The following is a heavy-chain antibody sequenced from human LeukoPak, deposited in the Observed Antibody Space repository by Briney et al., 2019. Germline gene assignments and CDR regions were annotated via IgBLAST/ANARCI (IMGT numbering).Heavy chain of an antibody. CDR2: IYWNDDR. V-gene: IGHV2-5*01. D-gene: IGHD5-12*01. J-gene: IGHJ4*02. Sequence: SGPTLVNPTQTLTLTCTFSGFSFSTRGVGVGWIRQPPGKALEWLALIYWNDDRRYSPSLKSRLTITKDTSKNQVVLTMTNVDPVDTATFFCARIPSHFGGYDDYFDYWGQGTLVTVSS. CDR3: ARIPSHFGGYDDYFDY. CDR1: GFSFSTRGVG.